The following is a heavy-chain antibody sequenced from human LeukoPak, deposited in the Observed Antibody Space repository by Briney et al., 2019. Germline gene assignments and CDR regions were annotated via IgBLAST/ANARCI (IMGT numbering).Heavy chain of an antibody. CDR3: ARVPAIRSRRWFDP. D-gene: IGHD3-9*01. J-gene: IGHJ5*02. CDR2: IYYSGST. CDR1: GGSISSGGYY. V-gene: IGHV4-31*03. Sequence: PSETLPLTCTVFGGSISSGGYYWSWIRQHPGKGLEWIGYIYYSGSTYYNPSLKSRVTISVDTSKNQFSLKLSSVTAADTAVYYCARVPAIRSRRWFDPWGQGTLVTVSS.